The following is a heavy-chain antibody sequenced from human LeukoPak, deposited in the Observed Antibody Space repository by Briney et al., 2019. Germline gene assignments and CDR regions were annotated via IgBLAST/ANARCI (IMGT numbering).Heavy chain of an antibody. CDR3: AREMTTVTTNWFNP. D-gene: IGHD4-17*01. CDR2: IYYSGST. V-gene: IGHV4-31*03. CDR1: GGSISSGGYY. Sequence: SQTLSLTCTVSGGSISSGGYYWSWIRQHPGKGLEWIGYIYYSGSTYYNPSLKSRVTISVDTSKNQFSLKLSSVTAADTAVYYCAREMTTVTTNWFNPWGLGTLVTVSS. J-gene: IGHJ5*02.